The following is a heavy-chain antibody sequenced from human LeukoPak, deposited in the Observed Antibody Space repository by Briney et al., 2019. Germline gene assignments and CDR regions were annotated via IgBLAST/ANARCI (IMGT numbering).Heavy chain of an antibody. J-gene: IGHJ6*02. Sequence: PSETLSLTCTVSGGSISSSSYYWGWIRQPPGKGLEWIGSIYYSGSTYYNPSLKSRVTISVDTSKNQFSLKLSSVTAADTAVYYCARDRDYGGKGSYGIDVWGQGTTVTVSS. CDR2: IYYSGST. D-gene: IGHD4-23*01. CDR3: ARDRDYGGKGSYGIDV. V-gene: IGHV4-39*07. CDR1: GGSISSSSYY.